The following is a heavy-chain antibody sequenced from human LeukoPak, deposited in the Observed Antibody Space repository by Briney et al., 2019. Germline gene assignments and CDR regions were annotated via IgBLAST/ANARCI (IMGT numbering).Heavy chain of an antibody. CDR3: ARGGLWFRELHFDY. Sequence: PSETLSLTCAVYGGSFSGYYWSWIRQPPGEGLEWIGEINHSGSTNYNPSLKSRVTISVDTSKNQFSLKLSSVTAADTAVYYCARGGLWFRELHFDYWGQGTLVTVSS. CDR2: INHSGST. V-gene: IGHV4-34*01. CDR1: GGSFSGYY. D-gene: IGHD3-10*01. J-gene: IGHJ4*02.